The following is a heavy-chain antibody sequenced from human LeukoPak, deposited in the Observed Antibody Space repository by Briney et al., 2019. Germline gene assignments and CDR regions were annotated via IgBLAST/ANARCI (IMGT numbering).Heavy chain of an antibody. CDR2: IYTSGST. CDR1: GGSISSYY. V-gene: IGHV4-4*07. CDR3: ARVSIAAGPDWFDP. J-gene: IGHJ5*02. D-gene: IGHD6-13*01. Sequence: PSETLSLTCTVSGGSISSYYWSWIRQPAGKGLEWVGRIYTSGSTNYNPSLKSRVTMSVDTYKNQFPLKLSSVTAADTAVYYCARVSIAAGPDWFDPWGQGTVVTVSS.